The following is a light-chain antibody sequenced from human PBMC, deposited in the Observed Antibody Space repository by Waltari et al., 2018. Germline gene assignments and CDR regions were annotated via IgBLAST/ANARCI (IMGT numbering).Light chain of an antibody. Sequence: EIVMTQTPLSLPVTPGEPASIPCRSSQSLLHSNGYTFLHWYLQKPGQSPRLLIYKVSNRESGVPDRFSGSGSGTDFTLKISRVEPEDVGVYYCMQSTKDPYSFGQGTKVEIK. J-gene: IGKJ2*03. CDR2: KVS. CDR1: QSLLHSNGYTF. V-gene: IGKV2D-29*02. CDR3: MQSTKDPYS.